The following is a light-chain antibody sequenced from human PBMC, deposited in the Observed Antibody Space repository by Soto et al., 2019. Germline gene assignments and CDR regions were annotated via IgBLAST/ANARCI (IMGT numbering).Light chain of an antibody. V-gene: IGLV2-23*01. CDR2: EGS. J-gene: IGLJ1*01. CDR3: CSYAGSNYYV. Sequence: QSALTQPASLSGSPGQSITISCPGTSIDVGSYNLVSWYQHHPGKAPRLMIFEGSKRPSGVSNRFSGSKSGNTASLTISGLQAEDEADFYCCSYAGSNYYVFGTGTKGT. CDR1: SIDVGSYNL.